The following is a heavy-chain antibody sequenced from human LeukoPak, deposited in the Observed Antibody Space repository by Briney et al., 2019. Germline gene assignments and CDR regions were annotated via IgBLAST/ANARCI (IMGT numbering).Heavy chain of an antibody. J-gene: IGHJ5*01. CDR1: GYTFTSYD. V-gene: IGHV1-8*03. CDR3: ARKRDIVGGYNWFDS. Sequence: ASVKVSCKASGYTFTSYDINWVRQAPGQGLEWMGWMNPNSGNTGYAQKFQGRVTITRNTSISTAYMELSSLRSEDTAVYYCARKRDIVGGYNWFDSWGQGTLVTVSA. D-gene: IGHD2-15*01. CDR2: MNPNSGNT.